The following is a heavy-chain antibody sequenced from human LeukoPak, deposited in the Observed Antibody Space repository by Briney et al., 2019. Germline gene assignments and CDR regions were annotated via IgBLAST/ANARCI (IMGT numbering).Heavy chain of an antibody. D-gene: IGHD5-18*01. Sequence: ASVKVSCKASGYTFTSYDINWVRQATGQGLEWMGWMNPNRGNTGYAQKFQGRVTITRNTSISTAYMELSSLRSEDTAVYYCARGLGYSYAKWALYYYYMDVWGKGTTVTVSS. CDR1: GYTFTSYD. V-gene: IGHV1-8*03. J-gene: IGHJ6*03. CDR3: ARGLGYSYAKWALYYYYMDV. CDR2: MNPNRGNT.